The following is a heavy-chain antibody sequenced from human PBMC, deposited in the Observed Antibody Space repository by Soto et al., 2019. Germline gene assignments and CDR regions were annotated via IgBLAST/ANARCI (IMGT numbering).Heavy chain of an antibody. CDR2: INPNSGGT. CDR1: GYTFTGYY. D-gene: IGHD2-2*01. Sequence: ASVKVSCKASGYTFTGYYMHWVRQAPGQGLEWMGWINPNSGGTNYAQKFQGRVTMTRDTSISTAYMELSRLRSDDTAVYYCARDRSCSSTSCYVRFDPWGQGTLVTVSS. J-gene: IGHJ5*02. V-gene: IGHV1-2*02. CDR3: ARDRSCSSTSCYVRFDP.